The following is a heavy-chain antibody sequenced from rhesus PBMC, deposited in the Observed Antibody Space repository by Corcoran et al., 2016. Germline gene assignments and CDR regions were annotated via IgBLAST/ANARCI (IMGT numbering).Heavy chain of an antibody. J-gene: IGHJ4*01. CDR2: IYGRSGST. D-gene: IGHD3-3*01. CDR1: GGSISGGYD. Sequence: QVQLQESGPGLVKPSETLSLTCAVSGGSISGGYDWSWIRQPPGTGLEWIGYIYGRSGSTNYNPSLNNRVTISKDTSKNQFSLNLNSVTAADTAIYYCARNYNFWSSYYSFDSWGQGVLVTVSS. CDR3: ARNYNFWSSYYSFDS. V-gene: IGHV4-76*01.